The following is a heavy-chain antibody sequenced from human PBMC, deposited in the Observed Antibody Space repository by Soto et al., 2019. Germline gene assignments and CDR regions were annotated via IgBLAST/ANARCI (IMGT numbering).Heavy chain of an antibody. D-gene: IGHD5-18*01. V-gene: IGHV1-18*01. CDR3: ARRVQVWLPDYYGMDV. J-gene: IGHJ6*02. CDR1: GYDYVTYA. Sequence: QAQLVQSGPEVKKPGASVNVSCKASGYDYVTYAITWVRQRPGQGLERMGWISTLNGITNYAQNFQGRVTMTTDTSTRIDTLELESLISDDTAVYYCARRVQVWLPDYYGMDVWGQGTTVTGSS. CDR2: ISTLNGIT.